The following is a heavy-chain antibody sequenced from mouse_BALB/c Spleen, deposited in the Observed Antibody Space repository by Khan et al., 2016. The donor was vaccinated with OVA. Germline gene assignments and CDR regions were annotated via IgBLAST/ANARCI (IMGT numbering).Heavy chain of an antibody. J-gene: IGHJ4*01. Sequence: EVELVESGGGLVQPGGSLRLSCATSGFTFTDYYMTWVRQPPGKALEWLGFIRDKANGYTTEYSSSVRGRFTISRDNSPSILYLSMNSLRAEDSATYYCAREWEFYAMDYWGQGTSVTVAS. V-gene: IGHV7-3*02. CDR3: AREWEFYAMDY. CDR2: IRDKANGYTT. CDR1: GFTFTDYY. D-gene: IGHD4-1*01.